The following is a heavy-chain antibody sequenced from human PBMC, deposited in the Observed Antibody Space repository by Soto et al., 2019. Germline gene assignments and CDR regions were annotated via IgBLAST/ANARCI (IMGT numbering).Heavy chain of an antibody. CDR1: GGSIRRSDYY. CDR2: IYYSGST. Sequence: QLQLQESGPGLVKPSQTLSLTCTVSGGSIRRSDYYWSWVRQLPGRGLEWIGYIYYSGSTFYNPSLMSRLAISVDTSRNQFSLSPTSVTAADTAVYYCARLESVTRSLGYFDYWGQGIRVTVTS. D-gene: IGHD7-27*01. J-gene: IGHJ4*02. V-gene: IGHV4-31*03. CDR3: ARLESVTRSLGYFDY.